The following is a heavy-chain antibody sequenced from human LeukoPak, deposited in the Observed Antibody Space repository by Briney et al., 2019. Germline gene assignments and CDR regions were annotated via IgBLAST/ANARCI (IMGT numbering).Heavy chain of an antibody. CDR1: GFPFSASA. D-gene: IGHD4-17*01. CDR3: ATVKYDYGDPVGWFDP. Sequence: PPGRSLRLSCAASGFPFSASAMTWVRRAPGKGLEWVSHILSTGTTYYADSMRGRFTISRDNSKNTLYLLMTSLRADDTAVYYCATVKYDYGDPVGWFDPWGQGTLVTVSS. J-gene: IGHJ5*02. V-gene: IGHV3-23*01. CDR2: ILSTGTT.